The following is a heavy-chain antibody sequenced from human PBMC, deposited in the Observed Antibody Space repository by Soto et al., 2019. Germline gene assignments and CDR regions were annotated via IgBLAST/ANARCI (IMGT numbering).Heavy chain of an antibody. CDR3: ATQGRSITIFGVAPGSKAFDI. V-gene: IGHV3-21*01. D-gene: IGHD3-3*01. CDR2: ISSSSSYI. CDR1: GFTFSSYS. J-gene: IGHJ3*02. Sequence: GGSLRLSCAASGFTFSSYSMNWVRQAPGKGLEWVSSISSSSSYIYYADSVKGRFTISRDNAKNSLYLQMNSLRAEDTAVYYCATQGRSITIFGVAPGSKAFDIRGQGTMVTVSS.